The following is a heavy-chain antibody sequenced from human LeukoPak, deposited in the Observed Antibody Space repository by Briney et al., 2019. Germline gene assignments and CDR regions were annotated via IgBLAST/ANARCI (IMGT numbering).Heavy chain of an antibody. CDR2: INPSGGST. J-gene: IGHJ4*02. Sequence: ASVKVSCKASGYTFTSYYTHWVRQAPGQGGEGMGIINPSGGSTSYEQKLQGRVTMPRDTSTRTVYMELSSLRSEDTAVYYCARVDTAMAIPHFDCWGQGTLVTVSS. V-gene: IGHV1-46*03. CDR1: GYTFTSYY. CDR3: ARVDTAMAIPHFDC. D-gene: IGHD5-18*01.